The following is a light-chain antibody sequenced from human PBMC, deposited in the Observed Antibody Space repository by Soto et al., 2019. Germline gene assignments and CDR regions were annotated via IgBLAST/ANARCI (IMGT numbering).Light chain of an antibody. CDR2: NTN. J-gene: IGLJ2*01. CDR1: SGSVSTTYY. Sequence: QTVVTQEPSFSVSPGGTVTLTCALNSGSVSTTYYPSWYQLTPVQAPRTLIYNTNIRSSGVPDRFSGSILGNKAALTITGAQADDESDYYCVLYMGSGISVFGGGTKLTVL. CDR3: VLYMGSGISV. V-gene: IGLV8-61*01.